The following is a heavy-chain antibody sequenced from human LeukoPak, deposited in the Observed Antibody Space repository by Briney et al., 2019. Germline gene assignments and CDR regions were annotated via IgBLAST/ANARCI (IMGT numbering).Heavy chain of an antibody. J-gene: IGHJ4*02. V-gene: IGHV3-53*01. Sequence: GGSLRLSCAASGFTVSSSYMSWVRQAPGKGLEWVSVIYSGGSTYYADSVKGQFTISRDNSKHTLYLQMNSLTDEDTAIYYCAKDAGASSAFFDLWGQGTLVTVSS. D-gene: IGHD2-8*02. CDR2: IYSGGST. CDR3: AKDAGASSAFFDL. CDR1: GFTVSSSY.